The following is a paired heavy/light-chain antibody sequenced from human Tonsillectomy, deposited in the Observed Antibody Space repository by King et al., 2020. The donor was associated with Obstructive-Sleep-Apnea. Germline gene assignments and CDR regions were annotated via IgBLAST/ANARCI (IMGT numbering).Light chain of an antibody. Sequence: DIQMTQSPSTLSASVGDRVTITCRASQSVSNWLAWYQQKPGKAPKVLIYKASSLESGVPSRFSGSGSGTEFTLTINSLQPDDFATYYCQQYRSYSRTFGQGTKVEIK. CDR2: KAS. CDR3: QQYRSYSRT. V-gene: IGKV1-5*03. CDR1: QSVSNW. J-gene: IGKJ1*01.
Heavy chain of an antibody. Sequence: QVQLQESGPGLVKPSETLSLTCTVSGGSISNYCWSWIRQPPGKGLEWLGCMSSSGKTNYNPALKGRVTISVDTSKNQFSLKLTSVTSTDTALYYCAREEYSTDLTYFDLWAQGTLVTVS. CDR3: AREEYSTDLTYFDL. V-gene: IGHV4-59*01. CDR2: MSSSGKT. D-gene: IGHD4-4*01. J-gene: IGHJ4*02. CDR1: GGSISNYC.